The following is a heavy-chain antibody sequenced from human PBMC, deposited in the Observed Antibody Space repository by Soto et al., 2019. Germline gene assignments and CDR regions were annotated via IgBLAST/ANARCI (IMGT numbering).Heavy chain of an antibody. CDR3: AREERFPRSWFHS. V-gene: IGHV4-34*01. CDR2: VNHSGEA. D-gene: IGHD3-10*01. J-gene: IGHJ5*01. CDR1: CPSIKNYY. Sequence: LSRTFGVECPSIKNYYLIRVLHPPGKGLEWIGEVNHSGEAAYNPSLQSRVSISLDTSNNHFSLKMTSVTAADTAIYFCAREERFPRSWFHSWGQGTQVTFSP.